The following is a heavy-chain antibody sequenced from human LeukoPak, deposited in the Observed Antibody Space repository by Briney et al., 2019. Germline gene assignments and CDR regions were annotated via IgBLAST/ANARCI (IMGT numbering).Heavy chain of an antibody. Sequence: GGSLRLSCAASGFTFRSYGMHWVRQAPGKGLEWVAVILYDGSNKYYIDSVKGRFTISRDNSKNTLTLQMNSLRAEDTAVYYCARATQSAAGYFQHWGQGTLVTVSS. CDR2: ILYDGSNK. V-gene: IGHV3-30*03. CDR1: GFTFRSYG. D-gene: IGHD6-13*01. CDR3: ARATQSAAGYFQH. J-gene: IGHJ1*01.